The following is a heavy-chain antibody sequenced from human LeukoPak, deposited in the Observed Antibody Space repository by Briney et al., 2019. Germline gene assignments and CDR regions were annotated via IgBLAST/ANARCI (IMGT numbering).Heavy chain of an antibody. J-gene: IGHJ6*02. CDR2: INHSGST. V-gene: IGHV4-39*07. CDR3: ARGVGATKYYYYGMDV. Sequence: PSETLSLTCTVSGGSISSSTDYWGWIRQPPGKGLEWIGEINHSGSTNYNPSLKSRVTISVDTSKNQFSLKLSSVTAADTAVYYCARGVGATKYYYYGMDVWGQGTTVTVSS. D-gene: IGHD4/OR15-4a*01. CDR1: GGSISSSTDY.